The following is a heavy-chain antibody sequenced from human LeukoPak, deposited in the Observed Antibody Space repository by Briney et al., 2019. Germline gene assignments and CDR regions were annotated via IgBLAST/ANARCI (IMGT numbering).Heavy chain of an antibody. J-gene: IGHJ4*02. D-gene: IGHD3-16*01. CDR1: GGSISSYY. V-gene: IGHV4-4*09. CDR2: IHTSGTT. Sequence: SETLSLTCTVSGGSISSYYWTWIRQPPGKGLEWMGHIHTSGTTTYNPSLKSRVTMSIDTSNNQFSLRLSSATAADTAFYYCARRRGGFGEGEFNFWGQGTLVTVSS. CDR3: ARRRGGFGEGEFNF.